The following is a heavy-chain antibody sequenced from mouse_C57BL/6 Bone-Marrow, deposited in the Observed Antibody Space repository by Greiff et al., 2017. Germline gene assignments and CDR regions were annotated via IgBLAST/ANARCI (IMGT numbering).Heavy chain of an antibody. V-gene: IGHV5-6*01. CDR1: GFTFSSYG. CDR2: ISSGGSYT. D-gene: IGHD3-2*02. J-gene: IGHJ3*01. Sequence: EVQLQQSGGDLVKPGGSLKLSCAASGFTFSSYGMSWVRQTPDKRLEWVATISSGGSYTYYPDSVKGRLTISRDNAKNTLYLQMSSLKSEDTAMYYCARQLRAYWGQGTLVTVSA. CDR3: ARQLRAY.